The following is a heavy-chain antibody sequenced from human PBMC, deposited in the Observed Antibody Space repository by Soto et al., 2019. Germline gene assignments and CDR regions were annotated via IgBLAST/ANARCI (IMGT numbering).Heavy chain of an antibody. Sequence: GGSLRLSCAASGFTFSSYWMHWVRQAPGKGLVWVSRINSDGSSTSYADSVKGRFTISRDNSKNTLYLQMNSLRAEDTAVYYCARDRIGQGDFTYYDFWSGYQSPYYYYGMDVWGQGTTVTVSS. CDR1: GFTFSSYW. CDR3: ARDRIGQGDFTYYDFWSGYQSPYYYYGMDV. J-gene: IGHJ6*02. CDR2: INSDGSST. V-gene: IGHV3-74*01. D-gene: IGHD3-3*01.